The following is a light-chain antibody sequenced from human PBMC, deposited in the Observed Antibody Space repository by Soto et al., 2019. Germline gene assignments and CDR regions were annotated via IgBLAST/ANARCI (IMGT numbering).Light chain of an antibody. CDR2: GAS. CDR1: QSVSSSY. CDR3: QQYNNWPPRTT. J-gene: IGKJ4*01. Sequence: EIVLTHSPGTLSLSPGERATLSCSSSQSVSSSYSAWYQQKPGQAPRLLIYGASTRATGIPARFSGSGSGTEFTLTISSLQSEDFAVYYCQQYNNWPPRTTFGGGTKVDIK. V-gene: IGKV3-15*01.